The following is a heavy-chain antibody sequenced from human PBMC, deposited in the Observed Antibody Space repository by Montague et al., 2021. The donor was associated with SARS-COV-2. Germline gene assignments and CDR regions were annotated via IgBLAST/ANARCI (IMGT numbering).Heavy chain of an antibody. D-gene: IGHD2-2*01. CDR2: ISHSGST. V-gene: IGHV4-34*01. CDR1: GGSLSGYY. CDR3: ARVPYRLLFVPLYYGMDV. J-gene: IGHJ6*02. Sequence: SETLSLTCAVYGGSLSGYYWSWIRRPPGEGLEWIAEISHSGSTSYNPSLKSRVTISVDTSKNQFSLKLSSATAANTAVYYCARVPYRLLFVPLYYGMDVWGQGTTVTVSS.